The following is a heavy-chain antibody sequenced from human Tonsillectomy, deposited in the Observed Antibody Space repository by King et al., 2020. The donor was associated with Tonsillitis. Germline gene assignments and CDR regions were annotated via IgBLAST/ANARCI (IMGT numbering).Heavy chain of an antibody. J-gene: IGHJ4*02. D-gene: IGHD1-26*01. CDR3: ARYVSGSFDY. CDR2: MDYSGTI. CDR1: GDSISSSDHY. V-gene: IGHV4-39*01. Sequence: QLQESGPGVVKPSETLSLTCSVSGDSISSSDHYWAWIRQPPGKGLEWIGYMDYSGTIFYNPSLKSRITISDGTSENRFSLKLSSVTAADTAVYFCARYVSGSFDYWGQGALVTVSS.